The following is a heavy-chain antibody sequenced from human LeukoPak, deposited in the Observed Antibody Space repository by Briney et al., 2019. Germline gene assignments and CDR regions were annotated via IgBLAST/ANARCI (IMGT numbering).Heavy chain of an antibody. J-gene: IGHJ4*02. D-gene: IGHD6-19*01. CDR1: GVSISSYY. CDR2: IYYSGST. CDR3: ARVGSSGWYRLSMFDY. V-gene: IGHV4-59*01. Sequence: SETLSLTCTVSGVSISSYYWSWIRQPPGKGLEWIGYIYYSGSTNYNPSLKSRVTISVDTSKNQFSLKLSSVTAADTAVYYCARVGSSGWYRLSMFDYWGQGTLVTVSS.